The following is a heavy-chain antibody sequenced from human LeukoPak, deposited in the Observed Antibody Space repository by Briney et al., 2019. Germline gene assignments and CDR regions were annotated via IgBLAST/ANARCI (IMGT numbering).Heavy chain of an antibody. D-gene: IGHD3-10*01. J-gene: IGHJ4*02. Sequence: PGGSLRLSCAASGFTVSSNYMSWVRQAPGKGLEWVSVIYSGGSTYYADSVKGRFTISRDNSKNTLYLQMNSLRAEDTAVCYCARFITMVRGRGFDYWGQGTLVTVSS. CDR2: IYSGGST. CDR1: GFTVSSNY. CDR3: ARFITMVRGRGFDY. V-gene: IGHV3-66*01.